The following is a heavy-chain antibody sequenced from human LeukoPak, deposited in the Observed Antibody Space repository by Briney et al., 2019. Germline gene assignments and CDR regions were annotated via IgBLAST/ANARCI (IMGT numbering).Heavy chain of an antibody. D-gene: IGHD1-1*01. CDR1: GGSLKSYY. Sequence: SETLSLTCTVSGGSLKSYYWSWIRQPPGKPLEWIGYIYYSGGTTYNPSLKSRVTISVDTSKNQFSPKLRSVTAADTALYYCARVDDWNALEYWGQGTLVTVSS. V-gene: IGHV4-59*01. CDR3: ARVDDWNALEY. CDR2: IYYSGGT. J-gene: IGHJ4*02.